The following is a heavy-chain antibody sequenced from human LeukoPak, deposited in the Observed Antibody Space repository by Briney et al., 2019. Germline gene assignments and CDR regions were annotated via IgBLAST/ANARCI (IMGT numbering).Heavy chain of an antibody. J-gene: IGHJ3*02. D-gene: IGHD2-2*01. Sequence: SETLSLTCTVSGGSISSSYWSWIRQPPGKGLEWIAYISNSENTNYNPSLKSRVTISVDTSKNQFSLKLSSVTAADTAVYYCARVVVRSFDAFDIWGQGTMVTLSS. CDR3: ARVVVRSFDAFDI. CDR2: ISNSENT. V-gene: IGHV4-59*12. CDR1: GGSISSSY.